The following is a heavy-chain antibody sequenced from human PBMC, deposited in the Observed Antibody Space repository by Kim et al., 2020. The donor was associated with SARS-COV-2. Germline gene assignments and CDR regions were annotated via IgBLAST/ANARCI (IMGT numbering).Heavy chain of an antibody. J-gene: IGHJ4*02. CDR1: GFTFSSYA. Sequence: GGSLRLSCAASGFTFSSYAMSWVRQAPGKGLEWVSAISGSGGSTYYADSVKGRFTISRDNSKNTLYLQMNSLRAEDTAVYYCATVDTAMDHFDYWGQGTLVTVSS. D-gene: IGHD5-18*01. V-gene: IGHV3-23*01. CDR2: ISGSGGST. CDR3: ATVDTAMDHFDY.